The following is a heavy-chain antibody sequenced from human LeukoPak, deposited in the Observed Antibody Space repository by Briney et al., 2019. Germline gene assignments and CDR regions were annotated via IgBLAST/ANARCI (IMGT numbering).Heavy chain of an antibody. D-gene: IGHD5-24*01. J-gene: IGHJ4*02. CDR2: INPNSGGT. CDR1: GCTFTGYY. CDR3: ARDRRYGDGYNYRIRAFDY. Sequence: GASVKVSCKASGCTFTGYYMHWVRQAPGQGLEWMGWINPNSGGTNYAQKFQGRVTMTRDTSISTAYMELSRLRSDDTAVYYCARDRRYGDGYNYRIRAFDYWGQGTLVTVSS. V-gene: IGHV1-2*02.